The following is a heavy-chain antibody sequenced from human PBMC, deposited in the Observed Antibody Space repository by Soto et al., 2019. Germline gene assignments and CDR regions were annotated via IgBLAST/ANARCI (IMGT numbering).Heavy chain of an antibody. CDR1: GFTFSNAW. J-gene: IGHJ4*02. CDR2: IKSRADGGTA. D-gene: IGHD6-13*01. Sequence: EVQLVESGGGLVKPGGSLRLSCAASGFTFSNAWMTWVGQAPGKGLEWVGRIKSRADGGTAEYAAPVKGRFTISRDDSKTTLYLQMNTLKTEDTAVYYCATPGEFSASWYDYWGQGTLVTVSS. V-gene: IGHV3-15*01. CDR3: ATPGEFSASWYDY.